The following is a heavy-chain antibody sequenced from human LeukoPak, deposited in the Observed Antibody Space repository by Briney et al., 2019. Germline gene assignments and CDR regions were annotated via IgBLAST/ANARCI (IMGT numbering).Heavy chain of an antibody. CDR2: IY. J-gene: IGHJ5*02. CDR3: ARVSGGNSNWFDP. D-gene: IGHD2/OR15-2a*01. V-gene: IGHV4-59*01. CDR1: GASIRTYY. Sequence: SGTLSLTCTVSGASIRTYYWSWIRQPPGKGLEWIGSIYNSNPSLKSRVIISSDTSKNQFYLRLSSVAAADTALYYCARVSGGNSNWFDPWGQGTLVTVSS.